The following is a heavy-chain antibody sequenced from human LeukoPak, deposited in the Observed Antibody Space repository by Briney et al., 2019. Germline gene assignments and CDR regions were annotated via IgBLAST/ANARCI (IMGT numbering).Heavy chain of an antibody. CDR3: AKDQAGYGRGYFDS. D-gene: IGHD5-12*01. V-gene: IGHV3-30*02. CDR2: IRDDGSNK. J-gene: IGHJ4*02. CDR1: GFTFSSYG. Sequence: PGGSLRLSCAPSGFTFSSYGMRWVRPAPRKGLERVAFIRDDGSNKYYADSAKGRFTISRDNSKNTLYLQMNSLRAEDTAVYYCAKDQAGYGRGYFDSWGQGTLVTVSS.